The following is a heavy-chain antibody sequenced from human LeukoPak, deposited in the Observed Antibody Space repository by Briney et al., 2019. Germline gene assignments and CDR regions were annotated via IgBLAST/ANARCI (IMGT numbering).Heavy chain of an antibody. Sequence: SQTLSLTCAISGDSVSSNSGAWNWIRQSPSRGLEWLGRTYYRSKWYHDYAVSVKSRISINPDTSKNQFSLLLTSVTPEDTAVYYCARDRSTWYSGAPFDYWGQGTLVNVSS. CDR2: TYYRSKWYH. V-gene: IGHV6-1*01. J-gene: IGHJ4*02. CDR3: ARDRSTWYSGAPFDY. D-gene: IGHD2-15*01. CDR1: GDSVSSNSGA.